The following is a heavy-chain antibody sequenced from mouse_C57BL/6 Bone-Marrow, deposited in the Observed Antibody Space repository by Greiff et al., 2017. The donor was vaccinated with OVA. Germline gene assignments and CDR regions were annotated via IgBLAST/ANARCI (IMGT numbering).Heavy chain of an antibody. CDR2: IWSGGST. V-gene: IGHV2-2*01. CDR3: ATRRIYYYGSSYAMDY. J-gene: IGHJ4*01. CDR1: GFSLTSYG. Sequence: QVQLQQSGPGLVQPSQSLSITCTVSGFSLTSYGVHWVRQSPGKGLEWLGVIWSGGSTDYNAAFISRLSISKDNSKRQVFFKINSLQTDDTDIYYCATRRIYYYGSSYAMDYWGQGTSVTVSS. D-gene: IGHD1-1*01.